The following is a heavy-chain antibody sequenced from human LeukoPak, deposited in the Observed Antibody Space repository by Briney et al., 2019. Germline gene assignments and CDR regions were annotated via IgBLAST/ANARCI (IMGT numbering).Heavy chain of an antibody. J-gene: IGHJ4*02. Sequence: PGGSLRLSCVASGFNYNTYWMSWVRQAPGKGLEWVANIKQDGSEKNYVDSVEGRFTISRDNAKNSLYLQMNSLRAEDTAIYYCTRDYRGTFDYWGQGTLVTVSS. CDR3: TRDYRGTFDY. CDR1: GFNYNTYW. V-gene: IGHV3-7*03. CDR2: IKQDGSEK. D-gene: IGHD1-26*01.